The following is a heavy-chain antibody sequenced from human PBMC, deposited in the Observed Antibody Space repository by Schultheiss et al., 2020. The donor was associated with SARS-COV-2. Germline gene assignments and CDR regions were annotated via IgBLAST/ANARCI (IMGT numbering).Heavy chain of an antibody. V-gene: IGHV3-30-3*01. CDR2: ISYDGSNK. CDR3: ARDLVVVVAATLHYYYGMDV. D-gene: IGHD2-15*01. CDR1: GFTFSSYA. J-gene: IGHJ6*02. Sequence: GGSLRLSCAASGFTFSSYAMHWVRQASGKGLEWVAVISYDGSNKYYADSVKGRFTISRDNSKNTLYLQMNSLRAEDTAVYYCARDLVVVVAATLHYYYGMDVWGQGTTVTVSS.